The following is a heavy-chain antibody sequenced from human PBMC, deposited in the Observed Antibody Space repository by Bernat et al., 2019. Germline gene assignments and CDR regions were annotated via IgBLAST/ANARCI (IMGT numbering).Heavy chain of an antibody. J-gene: IGHJ4*02. D-gene: IGHD6-13*01. CDR3: ARDPSYRAAAGRGDY. CDR1: GLTFSSIG. Sequence: QVQLVESGGGVVQPGRSRRLSCAASGLTFSSIGMHWVRQAPGKGLEWVALIWPDGSNKYYADSVKGRFTIYRDNSKNMLFLQMNSLRAEETAVYYCARDPSYRAAAGRGDYWGQGTLVAVSS. CDR2: IWPDGSNK. V-gene: IGHV3-33*01.